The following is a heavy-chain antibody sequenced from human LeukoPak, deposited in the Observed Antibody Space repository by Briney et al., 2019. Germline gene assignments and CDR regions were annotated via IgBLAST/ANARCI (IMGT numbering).Heavy chain of an antibody. Sequence: GGSLRLSCAASGFTFSNYALTWVRQAPGKGLEWVSTIIGTGTGTFYAGSVKGRFTISRDNSKSTLYLEMDSLRAEDTALYYCVKLGYCSGISCFFDFWGQGTLVTVSA. CDR1: GFTFSNYA. J-gene: IGHJ4*02. CDR2: IIGTGTGT. V-gene: IGHV3-23*01. CDR3: VKLGYCSGISCFFDF. D-gene: IGHD2-2*03.